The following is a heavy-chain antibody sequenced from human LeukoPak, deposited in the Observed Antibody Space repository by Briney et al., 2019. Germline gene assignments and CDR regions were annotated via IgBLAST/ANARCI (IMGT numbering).Heavy chain of an antibody. CDR1: GFTFSSYG. CDR3: AKSPRDSTPDYYYYMDV. J-gene: IGHJ6*03. D-gene: IGHD3-22*01. V-gene: IGHV3-30*18. Sequence: GGSLRLSCAASGFTFSSYGMHWVRQAPGKGLEWVAVISYDGSNKYYADSVKGRFTISRDNAKNSLYLQMNSLRAEDMALYYCAKSPRDSTPDYYYYMDVWGKGTTVTVAS. CDR2: ISYDGSNK.